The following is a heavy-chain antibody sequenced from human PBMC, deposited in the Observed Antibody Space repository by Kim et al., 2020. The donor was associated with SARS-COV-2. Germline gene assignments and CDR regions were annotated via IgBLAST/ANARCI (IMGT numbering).Heavy chain of an antibody. J-gene: IGHJ5*02. Sequence: SPSFQGQVTISADTSISTAYLQWSGLKASDTAMYYCARGNSSGWGNWFDPWGQGTLVTVSS. V-gene: IGHV5-51*01. D-gene: IGHD6-19*01. CDR3: ARGNSSGWGNWFDP.